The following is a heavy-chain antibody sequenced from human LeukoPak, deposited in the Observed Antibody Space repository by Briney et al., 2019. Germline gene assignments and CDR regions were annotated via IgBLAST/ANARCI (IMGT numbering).Heavy chain of an antibody. CDR2: ISWNSGSI. Sequence: PGGSLRLSCAASGFTFDDYAMHWVRQAPGKGLEWVSGISWNSGSIGYADSVKGRLTISRDNAKNSLYLQMNSLRAEDTALYYCAKGKDDSSGYYFDAFDIWGQGTMVTVSS. J-gene: IGHJ3*02. V-gene: IGHV3-9*01. D-gene: IGHD3-22*01. CDR3: AKGKDDSSGYYFDAFDI. CDR1: GFTFDDYA.